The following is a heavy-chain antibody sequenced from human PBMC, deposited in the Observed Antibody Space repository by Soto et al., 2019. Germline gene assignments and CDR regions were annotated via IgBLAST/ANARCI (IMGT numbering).Heavy chain of an antibody. J-gene: IGHJ6*02. Sequence: GGSLRLSCAASGFTFSSYGMHWVRQAPGKGLEWVAVISYDGSNKYYADSVKGRFTISRDNSKNTLYLQMNSLRAEDTAVYYCAKGPAIVLVPAAMNYYYCMDVWGQGTTVTVS. V-gene: IGHV3-30*18. CDR2: ISYDGSNK. CDR3: AKGPAIVLVPAAMNYYYCMDV. CDR1: GFTFSSYG. D-gene: IGHD2-2*01.